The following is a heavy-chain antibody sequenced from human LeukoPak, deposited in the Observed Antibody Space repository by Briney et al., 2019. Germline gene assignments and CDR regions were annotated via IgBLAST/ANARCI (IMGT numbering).Heavy chain of an antibody. J-gene: IGHJ4*02. V-gene: IGHV4-61*01. Sequence: SETLSLTCTVSGGSVSGSTYYWNWIRQPPGKGLEWIGYIYHSGSTTNYNPSLKSRATITVDTSKNQFSLKLNYVTAADTAVYYCARDCGSGSCFPFDYWGQGTLVTVSS. CDR3: ARDCGSGSCFPFDY. D-gene: IGHD3-22*01. CDR1: GGSVSGSTYY. CDR2: IYHSGSTT.